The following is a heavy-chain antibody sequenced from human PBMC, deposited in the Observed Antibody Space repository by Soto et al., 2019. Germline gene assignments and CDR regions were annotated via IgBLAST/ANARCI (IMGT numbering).Heavy chain of an antibody. V-gene: IGHV1-69*12. D-gene: IGHD3-3*02. J-gene: IGHJ6*02. CDR3: AREGLLLAPSTVSSDHYYYALDV. Sequence: QVQLVQSGAEVKKPGSSVKVSCKASGDTFSTYTITWVRQAPGQGLEWMGGIIPRSGTSNYAQKFQGRVTITANESTSTAYMELSRLRSEDTAVYYCAREGLLLAPSTVSSDHYYYALDVWGQGTTVTVSS. CDR2: IIPRSGTS. CDR1: GDTFSTYT.